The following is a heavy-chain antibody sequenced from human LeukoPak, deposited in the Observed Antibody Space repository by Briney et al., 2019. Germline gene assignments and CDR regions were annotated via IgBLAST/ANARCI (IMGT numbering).Heavy chain of an antibody. J-gene: IGHJ3*01. CDR1: GGSFSGYY. V-gene: IGHV4-34*01. D-gene: IGHD3-10*01. CDR2: INHSGST. Sequence: SETLSLTCAVYGGSFSGYYWSWIRQPPGKGLEWIGEINHSGSTNYNPSLKSRVTISVDTSRNQFSLRLNSVTAADTAVYHCARVGYGSGNPPGGFDVWDQGTMVIVSS. CDR3: ARVGYGSGNPPGGFDV.